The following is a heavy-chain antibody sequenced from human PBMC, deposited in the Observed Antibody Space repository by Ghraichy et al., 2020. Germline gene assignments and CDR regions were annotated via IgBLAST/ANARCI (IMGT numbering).Heavy chain of an antibody. CDR1: GFTFSSYE. Sequence: GGSLRLSCAASGFTFSSYEMNWVRQAPGKGLEWVSYISSSGSTIYYADSVKGRFTISRDNAKNSLYLQMNSLRAEDTAVYYCARDLYSNLVGNYWGQGTLVTVSS. CDR2: ISSSGSTI. CDR3: ARDLYSNLVGNY. J-gene: IGHJ4*02. V-gene: IGHV3-48*03. D-gene: IGHD4-11*01.